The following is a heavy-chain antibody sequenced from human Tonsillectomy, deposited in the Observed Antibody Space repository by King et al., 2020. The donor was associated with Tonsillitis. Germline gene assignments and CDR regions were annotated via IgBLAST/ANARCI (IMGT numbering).Heavy chain of an antibody. V-gene: IGHV3-21*01. D-gene: IGHD6-13*01. CDR1: GFPFISYS. CDR2: ISSSSSYI. CDR3: ARAIAAAGHYFDY. Sequence: VQLVESGGGLVEPGGSLRLSCAASGFPFISYSMNWVRQAPGKGLEWVSSISSSSSYIYYADSVKGRFTISRDNAKNSLYLQVNSLRAEDTAVYFCARAIAAAGHYFDYWGLGTLVTASS. J-gene: IGHJ4*02.